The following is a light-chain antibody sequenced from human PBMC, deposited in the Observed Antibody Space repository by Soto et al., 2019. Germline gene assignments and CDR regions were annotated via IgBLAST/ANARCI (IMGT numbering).Light chain of an antibody. V-gene: IGKV1D-12*01. J-gene: IGKJ4*01. CDR1: QDVSFW. CDR3: QQSNTFVT. Sequence: DIQIIQSPSSVSASVGDRVTITCRASQDVSFWLAWYQQKPGQAPKLLVYTATTLQSGVPSRFSGSGSGTHFTLTINGLQPEDFATYYCQQSNTFVTFGGGTRVEI. CDR2: TAT.